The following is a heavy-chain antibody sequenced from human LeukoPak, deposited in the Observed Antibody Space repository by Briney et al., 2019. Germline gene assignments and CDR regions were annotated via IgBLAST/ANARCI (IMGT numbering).Heavy chain of an antibody. V-gene: IGHV1-24*01. D-gene: IGHD6-13*01. J-gene: IGHJ5*02. CDR1: GYPLTDLS. CDR3: ATLAKLPDSSSWYWFDP. CDR2: LDPEDGRT. Sequence: RASVKVSCKISGYPLTDLSIHWVRQAPGKGLEWMGGLDPEDGRTVYAQKLQGRVTMTTDTSTSTAYMELRSLRSDDTAVYYCATLAKLPDSSSWYWFDPWGQGTLVTVSS.